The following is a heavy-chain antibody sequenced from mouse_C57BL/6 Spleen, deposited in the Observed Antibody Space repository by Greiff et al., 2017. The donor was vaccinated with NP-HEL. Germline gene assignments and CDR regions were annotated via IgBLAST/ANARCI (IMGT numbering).Heavy chain of an antibody. CDR2: ISSGGDYI. CDR1: GFTFSSYA. D-gene: IGHD2-4*01. CDR3: SRDPDYDYGYFDV. Sequence: EVMLVESGEGLVKPGGSLKLSCAASGFTFSSYAMSWVRQTPEKRLEWVAYISSGGDYIYYADTVKGRFTISRDNARNTLYLQMNSLKSEDTAMYYWSRDPDYDYGYFDVWGTGTTVTVSS. V-gene: IGHV5S21*01. J-gene: IGHJ1*03.